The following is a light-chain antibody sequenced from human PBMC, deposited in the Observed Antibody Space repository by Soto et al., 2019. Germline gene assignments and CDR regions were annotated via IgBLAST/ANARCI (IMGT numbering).Light chain of an antibody. CDR1: SSDVANSNY. CDR2: EVT. CDR3: SSYTSGGTLAFV. J-gene: IGLJ1*01. Sequence: QSVLTQPASVSGSPGQSITISCTGTSSDVANSNYVSWYQQHPGKAPKLMIYEVTYRPSGVSNRFSGSKSGNTASLTISGLQAEDEADYYCSSYTSGGTLAFVFGTGTKV. V-gene: IGLV2-14*01.